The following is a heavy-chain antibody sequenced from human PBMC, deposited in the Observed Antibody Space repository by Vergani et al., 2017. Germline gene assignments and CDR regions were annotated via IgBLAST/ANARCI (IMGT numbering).Heavy chain of an antibody. CDR1: GFSFSTSGVG. CDR3: VHVSTYNNGFDP. CDR2: IHWNGDT. Sequence: QITLKESGPSLVKPSQTLTLTCTFSGFSFSTSGVGLGWVRQSPGKALDWLAHIHWNGDTRFSPSLKTRLTIIKDASDNRVVLTMTNMDPLETGTYYCVHVSTYNNGFDPWGQGTQVTVSS. V-gene: IGHV2-5*04. J-gene: IGHJ5*02. D-gene: IGHD2/OR15-2a*01.